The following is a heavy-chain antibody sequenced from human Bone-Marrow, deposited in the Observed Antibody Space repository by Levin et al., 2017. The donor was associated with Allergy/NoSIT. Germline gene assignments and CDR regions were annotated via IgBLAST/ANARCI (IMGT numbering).Heavy chain of an antibody. Sequence: ASVKVSCKASGYTFTGYYMHWVRQAPGQGLEWMGWINPNSGGTNYAQKFQGRVTMTRDTSISTAYMELSRLRSDDTAVYYCARASGYMLVGAPFDPCGQGTLVTVSS. V-gene: IGHV1-2*02. CDR2: INPNSGGT. J-gene: IGHJ5*02. D-gene: IGHD1-26*01. CDR1: GYTFTGYY. CDR3: ARASGYMLVGAPFDP.